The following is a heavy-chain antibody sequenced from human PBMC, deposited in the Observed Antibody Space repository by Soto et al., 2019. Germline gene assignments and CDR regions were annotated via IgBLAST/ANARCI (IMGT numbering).Heavy chain of an antibody. CDR1: GFTFSSYA. CDR3: STRTVYGAVDSGGQFDY. V-gene: IGHV3-23*01. CDR2: ISGSGGST. D-gene: IGHD4-17*01. Sequence: GGSLRLSCAASGFTFSSYAMSWVRQAPGKGLEWVSAISGSGGSTYYADSVKGRFTISRDNSKNTLYLQMNRLRTEDTAEYYCSTRTVYGAVDSGGQFDYWGQGTLVTVSS. J-gene: IGHJ4*02.